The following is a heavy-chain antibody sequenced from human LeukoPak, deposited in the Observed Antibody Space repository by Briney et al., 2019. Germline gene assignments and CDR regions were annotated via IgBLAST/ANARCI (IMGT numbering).Heavy chain of an antibody. Sequence: GRSLSLSCAASGFTFSSYGMHWVRQAPGKGLEWVAVIWYDGSNKYYADSVKGRFTISRDNSKNTLYLQMNSLRAEDTAVYYCARDRANYYDSSGYALGYWGQGTLVTVSS. V-gene: IGHV3-33*01. J-gene: IGHJ4*02. CDR1: GFTFSSYG. CDR2: IWYDGSNK. D-gene: IGHD3-22*01. CDR3: ARDRANYYDSSGYALGY.